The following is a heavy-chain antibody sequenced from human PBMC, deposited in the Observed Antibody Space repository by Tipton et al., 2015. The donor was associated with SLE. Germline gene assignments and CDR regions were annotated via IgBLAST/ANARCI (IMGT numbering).Heavy chain of an antibody. V-gene: IGHV1-18*01. CDR1: GYTFTTYG. J-gene: IGHJ4*02. Sequence: QSGAEVKKPGASVKVSCKASGYTFTTYGISWVRQAPGQGLEWMGWISGYNGNTDYAQKLQGRVTMTTDTSTSTAYMELRNLRSDDTAVYYCARGSEWDLPGWFDYWGQGTLVTVSS. CDR3: ARGSEWDLPGWFDY. D-gene: IGHD1-26*01. CDR2: ISGYNGNT.